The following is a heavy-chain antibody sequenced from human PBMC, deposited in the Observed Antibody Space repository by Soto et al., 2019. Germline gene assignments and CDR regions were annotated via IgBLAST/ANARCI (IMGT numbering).Heavy chain of an antibody. CDR3: ARGRDIVVVPAAPPAFDI. D-gene: IGHD2-2*01. V-gene: IGHV1-3*01. CDR1: GYTFTSYA. Sequence: ASVKVSCKASGYTFTSYAMHWVRQAPGQRLEWMGWINAGNGNTKYSQKIQGRVTITRDTSASTAYMELSSLRSEDTAVYYCARGRDIVVVPAAPPAFDIWGQGTMVTVSS. CDR2: INAGNGNT. J-gene: IGHJ3*02.